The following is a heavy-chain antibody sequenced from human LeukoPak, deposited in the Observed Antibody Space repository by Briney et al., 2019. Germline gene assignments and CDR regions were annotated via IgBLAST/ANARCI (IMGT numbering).Heavy chain of an antibody. D-gene: IGHD4-23*01. Sequence: GGSLRLSCAASGFTFSSYGMHWVRQAPGKGLEWVAVISYDGSNKYYADSVKGRFTISRDNSKNTLYLQMNSLRAEDTAVYSCAKDRTTVVTPFDYWGQGTLVTVSS. J-gene: IGHJ4*02. CDR2: ISYDGSNK. CDR3: AKDRTTVVTPFDY. CDR1: GFTFSSYG. V-gene: IGHV3-30*18.